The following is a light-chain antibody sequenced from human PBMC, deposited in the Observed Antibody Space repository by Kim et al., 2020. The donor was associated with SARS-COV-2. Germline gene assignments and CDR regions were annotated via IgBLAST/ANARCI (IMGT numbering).Light chain of an antibody. CDR3: QEYNDWPPWT. CDR1: QSVNSN. J-gene: IGKJ1*01. Sequence: EVVLTQSPATLSVSPGEGVTLSCRASQSVNSNLAWYQQKPGQGPRLLIYGASSRATGVPARFRGSGSGTEFTLTISSLQSEDFAVYFCQEYNDWPPWTFGQGTKVDI. V-gene: IGKV3-15*01. CDR2: GAS.